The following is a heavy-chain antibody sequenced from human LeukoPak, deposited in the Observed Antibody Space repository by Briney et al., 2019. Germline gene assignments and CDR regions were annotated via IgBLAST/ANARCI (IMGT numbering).Heavy chain of an antibody. D-gene: IGHD6-25*01. Sequence: PSETLSLTCAVSGDSISNYKWWSWVRQPPGKGLEWIGEIYHSGSTNYNPSLKSRVTISVDTSKNQFSLKLRSVTAADTAVYYCARHSPYSSGYYDSFAYWGQGALVTVSS. V-gene: IGHV4-4*02. CDR1: GDSISNYKW. CDR3: ARHSPYSSGYYDSFAY. J-gene: IGHJ4*02. CDR2: IYHSGST.